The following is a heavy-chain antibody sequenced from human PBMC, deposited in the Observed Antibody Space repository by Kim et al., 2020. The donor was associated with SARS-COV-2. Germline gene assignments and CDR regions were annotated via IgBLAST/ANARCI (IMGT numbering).Heavy chain of an antibody. V-gene: IGHV3-74*01. CDR2: INNDGSST. Sequence: GGSLRLSCAASGFTFSNYWMHWVRQAPGKGLVWVARINNDGSSTRYADSVKGRFTISRDNAKNTLYVQMNTLRAEDTAVYYCAKHSSGHHVGAFDMWGQGTMVTVSS. CDR1: GFTFSNYW. D-gene: IGHD3-22*01. CDR3: AKHSSGHHVGAFDM. J-gene: IGHJ3*02.